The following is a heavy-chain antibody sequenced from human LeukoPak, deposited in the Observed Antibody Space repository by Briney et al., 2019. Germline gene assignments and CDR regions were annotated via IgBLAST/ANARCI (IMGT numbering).Heavy chain of an antibody. J-gene: IGHJ4*02. CDR1: GFTFSSYA. V-gene: IGHV3-23*01. CDR2: ITSSGGST. D-gene: IGHD2-2*01. CDR3: VKGSSSSRPYYFDY. Sequence: GGSLRLSCAASGFTFSSYAMSWARQAPGKGLEWVSAITSSGGSTYHADSVKGRFTISRDNSKNTLYLQTNSLRDEDTAVYYCVKGSSSSRPYYFDYWGQGTLVTVSS.